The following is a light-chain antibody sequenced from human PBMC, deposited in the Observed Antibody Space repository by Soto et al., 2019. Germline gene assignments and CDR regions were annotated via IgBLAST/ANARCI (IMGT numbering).Light chain of an antibody. CDR3: QSFDSSLRGDV. J-gene: IGLJ1*01. V-gene: IGLV1-40*01. CDR2: GHT. Sequence: QSVLTQPPSVSGAPGQRVTISCTGSSSNIGAGYDVHWYQQLPGTAPKLLIYGHTNRPSGVPDRFSGSKSGTSASLAITGLQAEDEADYYCQSFDSSLRGDVFGTGTKVTVL. CDR1: SSNIGAGYD.